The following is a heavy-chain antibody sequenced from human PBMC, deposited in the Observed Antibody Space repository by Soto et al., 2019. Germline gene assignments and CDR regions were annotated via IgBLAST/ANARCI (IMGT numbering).Heavy chain of an antibody. CDR1: GFTFSNYA. Sequence: VQLLESGGDLVQPGGSLRLSCEASGFTFSNYAMSWVRQAPGKGLEWVSVISGSGGSTNYADSAKGRFTISRDNSMDTLYRQMTTLRAENTAVYYCARVFYYDILTGKSYNMDVWGQGTTVIVSS. J-gene: IGHJ6*02. CDR2: ISGSGGST. V-gene: IGHV3-23*01. D-gene: IGHD3-9*01. CDR3: ARVFYYDILTGKSYNMDV.